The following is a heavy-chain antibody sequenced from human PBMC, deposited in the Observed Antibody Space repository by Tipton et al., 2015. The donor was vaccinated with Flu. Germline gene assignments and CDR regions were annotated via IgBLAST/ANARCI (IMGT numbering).Heavy chain of an antibody. CDR3: ARHTGDSVRGVIDY. Sequence: TLSPTCSVSGYSIRSAYYWGWVRRPPGKGLEWIGTIYHSGTTYYNPSLKGRLTISVDTSKNQFSLRLSSVTAADTAVYYCARHTGDSVRGVIDYWGQGTLVTVSS. J-gene: IGHJ4*02. V-gene: IGHV4-38-2*01. D-gene: IGHD3-10*02. CDR1: GYSIRSAYY. CDR2: IYHSGTT.